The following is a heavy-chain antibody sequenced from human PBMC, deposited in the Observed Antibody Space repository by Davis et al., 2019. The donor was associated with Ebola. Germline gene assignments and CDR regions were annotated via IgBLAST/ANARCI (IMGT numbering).Heavy chain of an antibody. V-gene: IGHV1-8*03. Sequence: ASVKVSCKASGYTFASYDISWVRQATGQGPEWMGWMNPDSGKTGYAQKFQGRVTFTRDTSKSTAYMELSSLRAEDTAVYYCARGYYGDYWGQGTLVTVSS. CDR2: MNPDSGKT. CDR1: GYTFASYD. J-gene: IGHJ4*02. CDR3: ARGYYGDY.